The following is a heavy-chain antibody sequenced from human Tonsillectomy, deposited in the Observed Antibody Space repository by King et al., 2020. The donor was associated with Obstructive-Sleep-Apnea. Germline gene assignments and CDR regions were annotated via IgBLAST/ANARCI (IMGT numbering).Heavy chain of an antibody. V-gene: IGHV4-38-2*02. CDR3: ARRTYYYDSSGYSEFSPFDD. D-gene: IGHD3-22*01. CDR1: GYSISSGYY. J-gene: IGHJ4*02. Sequence: QLQESGPGLVKPSETLSLTCTVSGYSISSGYYWGWIRQPPGKGLEWIGSIYHSGRTYHNPSLKSRVTMSVDTSQNQVSLKLSSVTAADTAVYSCARRTYYYDSSGYSEFSPFDDWGQGTLVTVSS. CDR2: IYHSGRT.